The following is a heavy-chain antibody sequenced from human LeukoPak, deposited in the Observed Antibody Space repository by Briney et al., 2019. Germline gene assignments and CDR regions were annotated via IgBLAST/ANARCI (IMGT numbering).Heavy chain of an antibody. CDR3: ARPESTGWYYFDY. Sequence: SETLSLTCTVSGGSVNSGSHYWIWIRQPPGKGLEWIGYMYYSGSTNYNPSLKSRVTISVDTSKNQFSLKLSSVTAADTAVYYCARPESTGWYYFDYWGQGTLVAVSS. CDR1: GGSVNSGSHY. V-gene: IGHV4-61*01. D-gene: IGHD6-19*01. J-gene: IGHJ4*02. CDR2: MYYSGST.